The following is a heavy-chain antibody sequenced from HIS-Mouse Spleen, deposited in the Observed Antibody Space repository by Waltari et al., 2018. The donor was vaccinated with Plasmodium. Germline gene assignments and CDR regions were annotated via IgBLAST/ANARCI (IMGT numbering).Heavy chain of an antibody. CDR2: SSPAGDT. D-gene: IGHD1-26*01. Sequence: VQLLQSGGGLVQPGGSLRLSCAASRFPFSGYSMHWVRQATGKGLEWVSASSPAGDTYYPGPVKGRFTIPRENAKNSLYLQMNSLRAGDTAVYYCARGWGWFDPWGQGTLVTVSS. CDR3: ARGWGWFDP. CDR1: RFPFSGYS. J-gene: IGHJ5*02. V-gene: IGHV3-13*01.